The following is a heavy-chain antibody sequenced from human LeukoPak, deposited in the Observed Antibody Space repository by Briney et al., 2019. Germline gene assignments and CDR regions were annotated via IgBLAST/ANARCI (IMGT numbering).Heavy chain of an antibody. CDR3: ASGVGGSWGGPTANDY. V-gene: IGHV1-69*04. D-gene: IGHD3-10*01. CDR1: GGTFSSYA. J-gene: IGHJ4*02. CDR2: IIPILGTA. Sequence: GASVKVSCKASGGTFSSYAISWVRQAPGQGLEWMGRIIPILGTANYAQKFQGRVTITADKSTSTAYMELSSLRSEDTAVYYCASGVGGSWGGPTANDYWGQGTLVTVSS.